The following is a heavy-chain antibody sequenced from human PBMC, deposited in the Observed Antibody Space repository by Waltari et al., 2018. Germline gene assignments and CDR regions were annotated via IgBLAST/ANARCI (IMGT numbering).Heavy chain of an antibody. J-gene: IGHJ4*02. CDR1: GYSISSGYY. CDR3: ARWVGYGDLYFFDY. CDR2: IYYSGST. V-gene: IGHV4-38-2*01. Sequence: QVQLQESGPGLVKPSETLSLTCAVSGYSISSGYYWGWIRQPPGKGLEWSGSIYYSGSTYYNPSLKSRVTISVDTSKNQFSLKLSSVTAADTAVYYCARWVGYGDLYFFDYWGQGTLVTVSS. D-gene: IGHD4-17*01.